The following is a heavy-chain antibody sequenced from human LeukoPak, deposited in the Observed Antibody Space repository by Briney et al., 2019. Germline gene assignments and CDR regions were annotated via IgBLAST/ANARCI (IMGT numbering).Heavy chain of an antibody. Sequence: GASVQVSCKASRYTFTQYYMHWVRQAPGQGLEWMGWINPNSGGTNYAQKLQGRVTMTRDTSISTAYMELSRLRSDDTAVYYCARDPPQLWDFWRGYYLEVTEAQRYGMDVWGQGTTVTVSS. D-gene: IGHD3-3*01. J-gene: IGHJ6*02. V-gene: IGHV1-2*02. CDR2: INPNSGGT. CDR1: RYTFTQYY. CDR3: ARDPPQLWDFWRGYYLEVTEAQRYGMDV.